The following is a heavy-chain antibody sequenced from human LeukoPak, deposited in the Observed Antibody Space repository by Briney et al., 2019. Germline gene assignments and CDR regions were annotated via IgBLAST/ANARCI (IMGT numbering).Heavy chain of an antibody. J-gene: IGHJ4*02. V-gene: IGHV1-2*02. CDR1: GYTFTGYY. CDR2: INPNSGGT. CDR3: ARIGYCSSTSCYEVSDY. D-gene: IGHD2-2*03. Sequence: GASVKVSCKASGYTFTGYYMHWVRQAPGQGLEWMGWINPNSGGTNYAQKFQGRVTMTRDTSISTAYMELSRLRSDDTAVYYCARIGYCSSTSCYEVSDYWGQGTLVTVSS.